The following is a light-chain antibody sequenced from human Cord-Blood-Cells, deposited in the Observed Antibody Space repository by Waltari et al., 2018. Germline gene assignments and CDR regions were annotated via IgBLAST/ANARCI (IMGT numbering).Light chain of an antibody. J-gene: IGKJ3*01. CDR1: QSISSY. CDR3: QQSYSTLLFT. V-gene: IGKV1-39*01. Sequence: DIQMTQSPSSLSASVGDSVPITCRASQSISSYLNWYQQKPGKAPKLLIYAASSLQSGVPSRFSGSGSGTDFTLTISSLQPEDFATYYCQQSYSTLLFTFGPGTKVDIK. CDR2: AAS.